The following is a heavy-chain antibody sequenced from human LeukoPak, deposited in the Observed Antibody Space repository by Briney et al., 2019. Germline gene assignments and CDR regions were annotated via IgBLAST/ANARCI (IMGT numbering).Heavy chain of an antibody. Sequence: GESLKISCKGSGYSFTSYWISWVRQMPGKGLEWMGRIDPSDSYTNYSPSFQGHVTISADKSISTAYLQWSSLKASDTAMYYCARHSRGYSYGYSCFDPWGQGTLVTVSS. CDR1: GYSFTSYW. J-gene: IGHJ5*02. CDR2: IDPSDSYT. CDR3: ARHSRGYSYGYSCFDP. D-gene: IGHD5-18*01. V-gene: IGHV5-10-1*01.